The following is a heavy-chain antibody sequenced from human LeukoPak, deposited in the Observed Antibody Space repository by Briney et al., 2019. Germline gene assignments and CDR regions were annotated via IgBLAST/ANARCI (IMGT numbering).Heavy chain of an antibody. CDR3: AKDRGDYYHMDV. D-gene: IGHD1-26*01. CDR2: IRYDGSNK. CDR1: GFTFSSYG. Sequence: GGSLRFSCAASGFTFSSYGMHWVRQAPGKGLEWVAFIRYDGSNKYYEDSVKGRFTISRDNSKNTLYLQMNSLRAEDTAVYYCAKDRGDYYHMDVWGKGTTVTVSS. J-gene: IGHJ6*03. V-gene: IGHV3-30*02.